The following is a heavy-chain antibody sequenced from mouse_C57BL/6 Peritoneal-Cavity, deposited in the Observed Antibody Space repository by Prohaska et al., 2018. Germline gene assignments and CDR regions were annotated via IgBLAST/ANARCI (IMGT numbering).Heavy chain of an antibody. D-gene: IGHD1-1*01. CDR2: INPYYVGT. CDR3: ALLITTVVAEYYYDY. Sequence: TDYYMNCVKQNHGKSCEWIGDINPYYVGTSYNQKFKGMSTLTVDKSSSTAYMEPLTLTSAHSAVDYCALLITTVVAEYYYDYWGQGTTLTVSS. J-gene: IGHJ2*01. V-gene: IGHV1-26*01. CDR1: TDYY.